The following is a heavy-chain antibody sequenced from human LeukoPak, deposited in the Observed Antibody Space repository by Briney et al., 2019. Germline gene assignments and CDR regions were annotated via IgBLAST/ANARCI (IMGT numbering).Heavy chain of an antibody. CDR1: GFTFSSYG. J-gene: IGHJ4*02. Sequence: GGSLRLSCAASGFTFSSYGMHWVRQAPGKGLEWVAFIRYDGSNKYYADSVKGRFTISRDNSKNTLYLQMNSLRAEDTAVYYCASHGYCSGGSCTPYFDYWGQGTLVTVSS. CDR2: IRYDGSNK. CDR3: ASHGYCSGGSCTPYFDY. D-gene: IGHD2-15*01. V-gene: IGHV3-30*02.